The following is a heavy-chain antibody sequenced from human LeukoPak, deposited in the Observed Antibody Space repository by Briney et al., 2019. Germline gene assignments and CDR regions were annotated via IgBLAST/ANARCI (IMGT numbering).Heavy chain of an antibody. CDR2: ISSSGSTI. J-gene: IGHJ6*03. CDR1: GFTFSSYE. Sequence: GGSLRLSCAASGFTFSSYEMNWVRQAPGKGLEWVAYISSSGSTIYYADSVKGRFTISRDNAKNSLYLHMNSLSAEDRAVYYCAELGITMIGGVWGKGTTVTISS. CDR3: AELGITMIGGV. D-gene: IGHD3-10*02. V-gene: IGHV3-48*03.